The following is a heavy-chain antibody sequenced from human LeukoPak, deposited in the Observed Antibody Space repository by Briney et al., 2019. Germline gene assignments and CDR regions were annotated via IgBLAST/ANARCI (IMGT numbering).Heavy chain of an antibody. CDR2: ISSSSYI. J-gene: IGHJ4*02. CDR3: ARIVGATDY. Sequence: EGSLRLSCAASGFTFSSYSVNWVRQAPGKGLEWVSSISSSSYIYYADSVKGRFTISRDNAKNSLYLQMNSLRAEDTAVYYCARIVGATDYWGQGTLVTVSS. CDR1: GFTFSSYS. V-gene: IGHV3-21*01. D-gene: IGHD1-26*01.